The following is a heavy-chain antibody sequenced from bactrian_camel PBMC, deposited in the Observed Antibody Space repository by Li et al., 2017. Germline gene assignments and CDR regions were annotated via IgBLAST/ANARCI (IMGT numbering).Heavy chain of an antibody. CDR2: IENYGPNT. V-gene: IGHV3S6*01. CDR1: GFAFRAAS. CDR3: VRDLMGRSCY. J-gene: IGHJ4*01. D-gene: IGHD3*01. Sequence: HVQLVESGGGLVQPGGSLRLSCAAAGFAFRAASITWVRQAPGKGLEWLSDIENYGPNTYYADSVKGRFTISRDIAKNTVYLRMNSLKPDDTAVYYCVRDLMGRSCYWGQGTQVTVS.